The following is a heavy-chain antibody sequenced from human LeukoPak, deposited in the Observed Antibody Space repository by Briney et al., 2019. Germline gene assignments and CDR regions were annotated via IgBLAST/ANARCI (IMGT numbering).Heavy chain of an antibody. D-gene: IGHD6-19*01. V-gene: IGHV3-74*01. J-gene: IGHJ4*02. CDR2: INSDGSST. Sequence: GGSLRLSCAASGFTFSSYWMHWVRQAPGKGLVWVSRINSDGSSTNYADSVKGRFTISRDNAKNTLYLQMNSLRAEDTAVYYCAKSPTSQWLPLDGYYFDYWGQGTLVTVSS. CDR1: GFTFSSYW. CDR3: AKSPTSQWLPLDGYYFDY.